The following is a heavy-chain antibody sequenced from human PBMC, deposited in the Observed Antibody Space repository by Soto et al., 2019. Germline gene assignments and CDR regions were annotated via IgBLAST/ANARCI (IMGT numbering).Heavy chain of an antibody. CDR3: AGRRDDYYDSSGYYYALVY. CDR1: GGTFSSYA. D-gene: IGHD3-22*01. V-gene: IGHV1-69*13. J-gene: IGHJ4*02. CDR2: IIPIFGTA. Sequence: ASVKVSCKASGGTFSSYAISWVRQAPGQGLEWMGGIIPIFGTANYAQKFQGRVTITADESTSTAYMELSSLRSEDTAVYYCAGRRDDYYDSSGYYYALVYWGQGTLVTVSS.